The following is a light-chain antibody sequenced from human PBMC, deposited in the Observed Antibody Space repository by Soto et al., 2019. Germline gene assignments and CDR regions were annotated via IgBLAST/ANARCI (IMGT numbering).Light chain of an antibody. J-gene: IGKJ1*01. CDR3: QQYGSPPRT. Sequence: MTHSPATLSVSPGARVPLSLRASQSVGSNLAWYPQKPGQAPRLLIYGASSRATGIPDRFSGSGSGTDFTLTISRLEPEDFAVYYCQQYGSPPRTFGQRTKV. V-gene: IGKV3-20*01. CDR2: GAS. CDR1: QSVGSN.